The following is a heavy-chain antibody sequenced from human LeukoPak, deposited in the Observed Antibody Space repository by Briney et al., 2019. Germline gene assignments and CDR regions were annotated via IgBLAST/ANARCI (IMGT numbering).Heavy chain of an antibody. CDR3: AMKRPAAEIDY. CDR2: ISGSSTYI. D-gene: IGHD2-2*01. CDR1: GFTFSSYS. Sequence: PGGSLRLSCAASGFTFSSYSMNWVRQAPGKGLEWVSSISGSSTYIYYADSVKGRFTISRDNAKNSLYLQMNSLRAEDTAVYYCAMKRPAAEIDYWGQGTLVTVSS. J-gene: IGHJ4*02. V-gene: IGHV3-21*01.